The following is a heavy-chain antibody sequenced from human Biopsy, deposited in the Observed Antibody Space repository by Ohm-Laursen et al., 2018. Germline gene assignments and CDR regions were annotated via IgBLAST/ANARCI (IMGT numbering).Heavy chain of an antibody. CDR2: VSTYNGNT. Sequence: ASVKVSCKASGGTFSSDAITWVRQAPGHGLEWMGWVSTYNGNTEYEQKFQGRVTMTTDTSANTAYMELRSLRSDDTAVYFCARVREGGLLDYWGQGILVTVSS. J-gene: IGHJ4*02. D-gene: IGHD3-16*01. CDR1: GGTFSSDA. V-gene: IGHV1-18*01. CDR3: ARVREGGLLDY.